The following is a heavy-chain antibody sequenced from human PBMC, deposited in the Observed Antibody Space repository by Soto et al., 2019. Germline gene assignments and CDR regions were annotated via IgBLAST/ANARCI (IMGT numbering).Heavy chain of an antibody. Sequence: PSETLSLTCTVSGGSISSGGYYWSWIRQHPGKGLEWIGYIYYSGSTYYNPSLKSRVTISVDTSKNQFSLKLSSVTAADTAVYYCARDRDCSSTSCYTDYYYGMDVWGQGTTVTV. V-gene: IGHV4-31*03. J-gene: IGHJ6*02. CDR3: ARDRDCSSTSCYTDYYYGMDV. D-gene: IGHD2-2*02. CDR1: GGSISSGGYY. CDR2: IYYSGST.